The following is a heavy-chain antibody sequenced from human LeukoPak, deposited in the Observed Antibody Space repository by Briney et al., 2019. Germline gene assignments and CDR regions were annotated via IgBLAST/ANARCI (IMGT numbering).Heavy chain of an antibody. CDR2: MNPNSGNT. V-gene: IGHV1-8*01. CDR1: GYTFTSYV. D-gene: IGHD5-12*01. Sequence: GASVKVSCKASGYTFTSYVINWVRQATGQGLEWMGWMNPNSGNTGYAQKFQGRVTMTRNTSISTAYMELSSLRSEDTAVYYCARGRSGYDSYYYYGMDVWGQGTTVTVSS. CDR3: ARGRSGYDSYYYYGMDV. J-gene: IGHJ6*02.